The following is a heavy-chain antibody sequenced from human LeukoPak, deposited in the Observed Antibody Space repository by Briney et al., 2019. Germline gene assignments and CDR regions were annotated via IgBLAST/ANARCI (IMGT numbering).Heavy chain of an antibody. Sequence: SETLSLTCAVYGGSFSGYYWSWIRQPPGKGLEWIGEINHSGSTNYNPSLKSRVTISVDTSKNQSSLKLSSVTAADTAVYYCAIAVADPYYFDHWGQGTLVTVSS. J-gene: IGHJ4*02. D-gene: IGHD2-15*01. CDR1: GGSFSGYY. V-gene: IGHV4-34*01. CDR2: INHSGST. CDR3: AIAVADPYYFDH.